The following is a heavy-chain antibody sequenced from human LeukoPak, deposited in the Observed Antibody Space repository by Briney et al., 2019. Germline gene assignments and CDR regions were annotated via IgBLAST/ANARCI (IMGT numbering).Heavy chain of an antibody. Sequence: GRSLRLSCAASGFTFSNYGMHWVRQAPGKGLEWVAVIWYDGSIKYYADSVKGRFSISRDNSKNTLYLQMNSLRAEDTAVYYCARVRVSSYYGMDIWGQGTTVTVSS. D-gene: IGHD2/OR15-2a*01. CDR3: ARVRVSSYYGMDI. CDR1: GFTFSNYG. CDR2: IWYDGSIK. J-gene: IGHJ6*02. V-gene: IGHV3-33*01.